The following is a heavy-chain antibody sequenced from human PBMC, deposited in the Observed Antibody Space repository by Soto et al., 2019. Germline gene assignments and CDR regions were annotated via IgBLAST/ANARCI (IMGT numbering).Heavy chain of an antibody. V-gene: IGHV3-11*01. J-gene: IGHJ4*02. D-gene: IGHD5-18*01. CDR1: GLTFSDYY. CDR3: ARDREGSYGFPGTTFDY. Sequence: PGGSLRLSCAPSGLTFSDYYISWIRQAPGKGLEWVSYISSSGSTIYYADSVKGRFTISRDNAKNSLYLQMNSLRAEDTAVYYCARDREGSYGFPGTTFDYWGQGTLVTVSS. CDR2: ISSSGSTI.